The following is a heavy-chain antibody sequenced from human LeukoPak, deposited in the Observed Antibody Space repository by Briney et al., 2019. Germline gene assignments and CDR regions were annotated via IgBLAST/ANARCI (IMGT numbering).Heavy chain of an antibody. V-gene: IGHV3-48*04. D-gene: IGHD2-8*02. J-gene: IGHJ6*03. Sequence: GGSLRLSCAASGFTFSSYNMNWVRQAPGKGLEWVSHISSSSNPIYYADSVRGRFTISRDNARNSLYLQMNSLRAEDTAVYYCAKNRGHCVDGVCHNYYYMDVWGRGTTVTVSS. CDR1: GFTFSSYN. CDR3: AKNRGHCVDGVCHNYYYMDV. CDR2: ISSSSNPI.